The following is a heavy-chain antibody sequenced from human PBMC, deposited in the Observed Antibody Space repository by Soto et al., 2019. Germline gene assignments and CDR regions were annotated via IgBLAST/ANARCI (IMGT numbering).Heavy chain of an antibody. Sequence: PSETLSLTCFLDRGSFSDYYWSWIHQPPGEGLEWIGEINHSGSTNYNPSLKSRVTISVDTSKNQFSLKLSSVTAEDTAVYYCARRLGYCSSTSCYKGGDWLDPWGKGTMVTVSS. CDR2: INHSGST. J-gene: IGHJ5*02. D-gene: IGHD2-2*02. CDR1: RGSFSDYY. V-gene: IGHV4-34*01. CDR3: ARRLGYCSSTSCYKGGDWLDP.